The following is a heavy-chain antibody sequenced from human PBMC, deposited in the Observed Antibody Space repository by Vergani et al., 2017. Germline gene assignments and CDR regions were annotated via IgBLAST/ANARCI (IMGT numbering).Heavy chain of an antibody. CDR3: AKVSYYGSGSYFDY. CDR2: ISYDGSNK. V-gene: IGHV3-30-3*01. Sequence: QVQLVESGGGVVQPGRSLRLSCAASGFTFSSYAMHWVRQAPGKGLEWVAVISYDGSNKYYADSVKGRFTISRDNSKNTLYLQMNSLRAEDTAVYYCAKVSYYGSGSYFDYWGQGTLVTVSS. J-gene: IGHJ4*02. CDR1: GFTFSSYA. D-gene: IGHD3-10*01.